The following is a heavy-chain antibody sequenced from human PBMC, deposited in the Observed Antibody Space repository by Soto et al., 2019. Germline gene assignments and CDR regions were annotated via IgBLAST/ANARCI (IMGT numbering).Heavy chain of an antibody. CDR1: GFTFGAYS. J-gene: IGHJ3*02. CDR2: ISYDGKKE. Sequence: QVQLVESGGGVVQPGRSLRLSCAASGFTFGAYSMHWVRQPPGKGLEWVAVISYDGKKEWYTAPVKGRFTVSRDNSKSTMYLQMNSLRSEDTAVYYCARDVDSGRSDGFDIWGQGTMVTVSS. D-gene: IGHD1-26*01. CDR3: ARDVDSGRSDGFDI. V-gene: IGHV3-30*04.